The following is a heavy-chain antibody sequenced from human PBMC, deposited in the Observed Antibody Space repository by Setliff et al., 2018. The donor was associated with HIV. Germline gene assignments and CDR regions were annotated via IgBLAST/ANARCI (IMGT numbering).Heavy chain of an antibody. V-gene: IGHV1-69*10. CDR3: ARHLPDVDGYAFDI. Sequence: GASVKVSCKASGGTFSSYAISWVRQAPGQGLEWMGGIIPILGIANYAQKFQGRVMITADKSTSTAYMELSSLRSEDTAVYYCARHLPDVDGYAFDIWGQGTMVTVSS. J-gene: IGHJ3*02. CDR2: IIPILGIA. CDR1: GGTFSSYA. D-gene: IGHD3-9*01.